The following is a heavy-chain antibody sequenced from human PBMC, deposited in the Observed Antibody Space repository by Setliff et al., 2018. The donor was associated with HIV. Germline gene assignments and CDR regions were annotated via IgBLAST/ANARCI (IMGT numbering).Heavy chain of an antibody. Sequence: GGSLRLSCAASGFTFNSYWMSWVRQAPGKGLEWVANIKQDGSEKYHVDSVKGRFAISRDSAKNSLYLQMNSLRAEDTAVYYCARGYGSVDYWGQGTLVTVSS. CDR3: ARGYGSVDY. CDR2: IKQDGSEK. D-gene: IGHD3-16*01. V-gene: IGHV3-7*01. J-gene: IGHJ4*02. CDR1: GFTFNSYW.